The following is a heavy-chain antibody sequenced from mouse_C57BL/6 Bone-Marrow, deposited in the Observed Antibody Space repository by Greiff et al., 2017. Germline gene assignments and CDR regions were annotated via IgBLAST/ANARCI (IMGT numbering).Heavy chain of an antibody. CDR3: ARGVYGNYRFAY. D-gene: IGHD2-1*01. CDR1: GYTFTSYW. CDR2: IYPGSGST. Sequence: QVQLKQPGAELVKPGASVKMSCKASGYTFTSYWITWVKQRPGQGLEWIGDIYPGSGSTNYNEKFKSKATLTVDTSSSTAYMQLSSLTSEDSAVYYCARGVYGNYRFAYWGQGTLVTVSA. J-gene: IGHJ3*01. V-gene: IGHV1-55*01.